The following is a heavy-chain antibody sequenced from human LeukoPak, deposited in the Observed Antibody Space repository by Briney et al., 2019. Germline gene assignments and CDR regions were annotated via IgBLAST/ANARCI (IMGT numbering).Heavy chain of an antibody. CDR3: ARDAGYCSSTSCYYYYGMDV. D-gene: IGHD2-2*03. CDR1: GYTFTSYG. Sequence: ASVKVSCKASGYTFTSYGISWVRQAPGQGLEWMGWISAYNGNTNYAQKLQGRVTMTTDTSTSTAYMELRSLRSDDTAVYYCARDAGYCSSTSCYYYYGMDVWGQGTTVTVSS. V-gene: IGHV1-18*01. CDR2: ISAYNGNT. J-gene: IGHJ6*02.